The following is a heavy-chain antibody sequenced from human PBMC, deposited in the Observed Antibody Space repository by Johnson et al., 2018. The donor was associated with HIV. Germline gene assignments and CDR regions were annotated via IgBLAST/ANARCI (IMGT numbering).Heavy chain of an antibody. CDR1: GFTVSSYG. J-gene: IGHJ3*02. D-gene: IGHD4-23*01. V-gene: IGHV3-30*03. CDR3: ARPRTTVLTPRFDAFDM. CDR2: ISYDGSNK. Sequence: QVQLVESGGGVVQPGRSLRLSCAASGFTVSSYGMHWVRQAPGKGLEWVAVISYDGSNKYYADSVKGRFTISRDNSKNTLSLQMNSLRPEETAVYYCARPRTTVLTPRFDAFDMWG.